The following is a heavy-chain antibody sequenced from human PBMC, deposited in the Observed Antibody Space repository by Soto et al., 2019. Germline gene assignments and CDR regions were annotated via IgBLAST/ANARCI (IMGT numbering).Heavy chain of an antibody. D-gene: IGHD4-17*01. CDR1: GFTFGRHG. CDR2: IGSDGRRA. Sequence: QVQLVESGGGVVQPGGSLRLSCAASGFTFGRHGMHWVRQAPGKGLEWVAVIGSDGRRASYADSVKGRFTISRDNGQNTLYFQMNSLRAEETAVYYCARDDDYGDNGLDYGGQGTLVTVSS. J-gene: IGHJ4*02. CDR3: ARDDDYGDNGLDY. V-gene: IGHV3-33*01.